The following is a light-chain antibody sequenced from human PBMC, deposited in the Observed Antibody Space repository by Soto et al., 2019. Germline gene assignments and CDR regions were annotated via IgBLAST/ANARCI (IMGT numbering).Light chain of an antibody. V-gene: IGLV8-61*01. J-gene: IGLJ2*01. CDR2: STK. CDR3: ALYVGSGTVV. Sequence: QTVVSQGPSFSVSHGETVTLTCGLTSASVLTSYYPRWYQQTPGQASRTLIYSTKTRSSGVPDRCSGSILANKAAHTIKGAKADDEYDYYCALYVGSGTVVFGGGTKLTVL. CDR1: SASVLTSYY.